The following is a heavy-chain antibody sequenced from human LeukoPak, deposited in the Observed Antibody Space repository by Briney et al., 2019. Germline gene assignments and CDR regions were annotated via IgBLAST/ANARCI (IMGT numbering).Heavy chain of an antibody. CDR2: ISSSSSTI. V-gene: IGHV3-48*01. J-gene: IGHJ4*02. CDR3: ARDLPMIVMTFDY. Sequence: GGSLRLSCAASGFTFSSYEMNWVRQAPGKGLEWVSYISSSSSTIYYADSVKGRFTISRDNAKNSLYLQMNSLRAEDTAVYYCARDLPMIVMTFDYWGQGTLVTVSS. CDR1: GFTFSSYE. D-gene: IGHD3-22*01.